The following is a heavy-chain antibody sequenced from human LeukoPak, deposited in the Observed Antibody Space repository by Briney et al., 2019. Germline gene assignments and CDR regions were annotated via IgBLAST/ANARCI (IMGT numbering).Heavy chain of an antibody. CDR1: GGTFSSYA. J-gene: IGHJ6*03. D-gene: IGHD3-3*01. CDR3: ASVSYDFWSGYSYYYYYYMDV. Sequence: SVKVSCKASGGTFSSYAISWVRQAPGQGLEWMGGIIPIFGTANYAQKFQGRVTITADESTSTAYMELSSLRSEDTAVYYCASVSYDFWSGYSYYYYYYMDVWGKGTTVTVSS. V-gene: IGHV1-69*13. CDR2: IIPIFGTA.